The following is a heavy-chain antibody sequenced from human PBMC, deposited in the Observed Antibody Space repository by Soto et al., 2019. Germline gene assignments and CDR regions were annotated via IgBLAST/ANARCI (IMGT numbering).Heavy chain of an antibody. V-gene: IGHV3-7*01. J-gene: IGHJ4*02. CDR2: IKQDGSEK. D-gene: IGHD6-13*01. CDR3: ARDGQLVINYFDY. Sequence: WSLRLSCAASGFTFSSYWMSWVRQAPGKGLEWVANIKQDGSEKYYVDSVKGRFTISRDNAKNSLYLQMNSLRAEDTAVYYCARDGQLVINYFDYWGQGTLVTVSS. CDR1: GFTFSSYW.